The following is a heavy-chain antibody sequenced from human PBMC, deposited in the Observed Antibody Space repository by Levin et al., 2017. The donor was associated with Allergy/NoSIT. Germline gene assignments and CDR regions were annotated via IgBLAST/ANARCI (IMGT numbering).Heavy chain of an antibody. CDR2: IAGSGGST. CDR3: AKSGGYCSGGTCYPNWFDP. V-gene: IGHV3-23*01. Sequence: PGGSLRLSCAASGFTFTTYAMSWVRQAPGKGLEWVSTIAGSGGSTYYADSVKGRFTISRDNSKNTLYLHMNSLRAEDTAVYYCAKSGGYCSGGTCYPNWFDPWGQGTLVTVSS. D-gene: IGHD2-15*01. J-gene: IGHJ5*02. CDR1: GFTFTTYA.